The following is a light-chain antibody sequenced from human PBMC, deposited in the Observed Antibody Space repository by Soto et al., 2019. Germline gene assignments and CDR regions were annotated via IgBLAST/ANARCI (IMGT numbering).Light chain of an antibody. CDR3: QQYGSSPVT. Sequence: EIVLTQSPGTLSLSPGERATLSCRASQSVSSSYLAWYQQKPGQAPRLLIYGASSRATGIPDRFSGSGSGTDCTLTISRLEPEDLAVYYCQQYGSSPVTFGPGTKVDIK. CDR1: QSVSSSY. J-gene: IGKJ3*01. CDR2: GAS. V-gene: IGKV3-20*01.